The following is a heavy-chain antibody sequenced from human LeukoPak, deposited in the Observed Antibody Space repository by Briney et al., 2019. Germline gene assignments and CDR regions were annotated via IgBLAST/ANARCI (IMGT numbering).Heavy chain of an antibody. D-gene: IGHD3-22*01. V-gene: IGHV1-69*13. CDR2: IIPLIGTA. CDR1: GVTFCSYV. J-gene: IGHJ3*02. CDR3: ARGMLYYYDSSGYYYANDAFDI. Sequence: ASVKVSCKASGVTFCSYVVSGVRQAPGQGLEWMGGIIPLIGTANYAQKFQGRVTTTADESTSTAYMDPSSLRSEDTAVYYCARGMLYYYDSSGYYYANDAFDIWGQGTMVTVSS.